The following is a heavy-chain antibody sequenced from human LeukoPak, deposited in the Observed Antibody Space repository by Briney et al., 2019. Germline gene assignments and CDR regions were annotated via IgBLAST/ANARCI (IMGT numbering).Heavy chain of an antibody. CDR1: GFSFSDCW. Sequence: GGSLRLSCSASGFSFSDCWMTWVRQAPGKGLEWVANIKQDGSRIHYVDSVKGRFTISRDNAKNSLYLQMNSLRAEDTAVYYCARDPPPDDTSGYLDYWGQGALVTVSS. V-gene: IGHV3-7*04. D-gene: IGHD3-22*01. J-gene: IGHJ4*02. CDR2: IKQDGSRI. CDR3: ARDPPPDDTSGYLDY.